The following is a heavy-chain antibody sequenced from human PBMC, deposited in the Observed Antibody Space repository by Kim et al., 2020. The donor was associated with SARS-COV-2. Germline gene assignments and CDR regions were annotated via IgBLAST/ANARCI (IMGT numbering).Heavy chain of an antibody. CDR3: TRDRGYDFPGYSSLGGTMN. J-gene: IGHJ4*02. CDR2: IRSKAYGGTT. Sequence: GGSLRLSCTASGFTFGDYAMSWFRQAPGKGLEWVGFIRSKAYGGTTEYAASVKGRFTISRDDSKSIAYLQMNSLKTEDTAVYYCTRDRGYDFPGYSSLGGTMNWGQGTLVTVSS. CDR1: GFTFGDYA. V-gene: IGHV3-49*03. D-gene: IGHD6-13*01.